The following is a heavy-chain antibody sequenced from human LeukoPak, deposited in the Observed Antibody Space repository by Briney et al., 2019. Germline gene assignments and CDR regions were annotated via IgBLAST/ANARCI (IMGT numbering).Heavy chain of an antibody. D-gene: IGHD3-22*01. Sequence: PGGSLRLSCAASGFRLDDYGMSWVRQAPGKGLEWVAVISYDGSNKYYADSVKGRFTISRDNSKNTLYLQMNSLRAEDTAVYYCAKDQYYYDSNAFDIWGQGTMVTVSS. CDR1: GFRLDDYG. CDR2: ISYDGSNK. CDR3: AKDQYYYDSNAFDI. V-gene: IGHV3-30*18. J-gene: IGHJ3*02.